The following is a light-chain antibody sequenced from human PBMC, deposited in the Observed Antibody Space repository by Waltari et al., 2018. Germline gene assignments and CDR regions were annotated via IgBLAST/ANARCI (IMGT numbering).Light chain of an antibody. V-gene: IGLV3-1*01. Sequence: SSGLTQPPSVSVSTGQTATITCYGSKLGNTFASWYQQRPGQSPVLVIYQDKKWPSGIPERFSGSNSGYTATLTISGALPMDEADYYCLAWDFSTAWTFGTGTRVTVL. CDR1: KLGNTF. CDR2: QDK. J-gene: IGLJ1*01. CDR3: LAWDFSTAWT.